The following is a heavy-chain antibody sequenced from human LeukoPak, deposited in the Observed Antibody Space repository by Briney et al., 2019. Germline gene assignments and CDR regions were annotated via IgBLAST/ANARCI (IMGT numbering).Heavy chain of an antibody. Sequence: PGGSLRLSCAASGFTFSSYEMNWVRQAPGKGLEWVSYISSSGSTIYYADSVKGRFTISRDNAKNSLYLQMNSLRAEDTAVYYCARARLWFGELFHYYWGQGTLVTVSS. J-gene: IGHJ4*02. CDR2: ISSSGSTI. CDR1: GFTFSSYE. CDR3: ARARLWFGELFHYY. V-gene: IGHV3-48*03. D-gene: IGHD3-10*01.